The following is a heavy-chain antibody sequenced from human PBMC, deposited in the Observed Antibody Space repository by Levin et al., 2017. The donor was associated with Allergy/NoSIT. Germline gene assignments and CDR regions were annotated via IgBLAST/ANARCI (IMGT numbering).Heavy chain of an antibody. D-gene: IGHD3-22*01. CDR1: GFTFDDYA. Sequence: LSLTCAASGFTFDDYAMHWVRQAPGKGLEWVSGISWNSGSIGYADSVKGRFTISRDNAKNSLYLQMNSLRAEDTALYYCAKDQDSSGYYYVSGAFDIWGQGTMVTVSS. CDR2: ISWNSGSI. CDR3: AKDQDSSGYYYVSGAFDI. J-gene: IGHJ3*02. V-gene: IGHV3-9*01.